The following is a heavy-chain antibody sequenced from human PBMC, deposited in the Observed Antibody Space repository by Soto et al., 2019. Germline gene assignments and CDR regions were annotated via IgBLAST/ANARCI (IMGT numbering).Heavy chain of an antibody. D-gene: IGHD5-12*01. CDR2: IIPIFGTA. CDR1: GGTFSSCA. V-gene: IGHV1-69*13. J-gene: IGHJ6*02. CDR3: ARVGESSGYRLDYYYGMDV. Sequence: ASVKVSCKASGGTFSSCAISWVRQAPGQGLEWMGGIIPIFGTANYAQKFQGRVTITADESTSTAYMELSSLRSEDTAVYYCARVGESSGYRLDYYYGMDVWGQGTTVTVSS.